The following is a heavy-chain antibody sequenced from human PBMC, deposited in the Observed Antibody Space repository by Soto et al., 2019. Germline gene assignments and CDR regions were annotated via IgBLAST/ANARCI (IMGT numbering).Heavy chain of an antibody. CDR3: ARGNCSGGSCYDYFDC. CDR1: GYTFTSYD. CDR2: MNPNSGNT. J-gene: IGHJ4*01. D-gene: IGHD2-15*01. V-gene: IGHV1-8*01. Sequence: ASVKVSCKASGYTFTSYDINWVRQATGQGLEWMGWMNPNSGNTGYAQKFQGRVTMTRNTSISTAYMELSSLRSEDTAAYYCARGNCSGGSCYDYFDCWGQGTLVTVSS.